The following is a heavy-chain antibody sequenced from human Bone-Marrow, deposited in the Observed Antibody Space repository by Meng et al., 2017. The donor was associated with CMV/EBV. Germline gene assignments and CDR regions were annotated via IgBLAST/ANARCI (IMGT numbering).Heavy chain of an antibody. J-gene: IGHJ3*02. CDR3: ARAFTGTRNAFDI. CDR2: INSDGSST. D-gene: IGHD1-7*01. Sequence: GESLKISCAASGFTFSSYWMHWVRQAPGKGLVWVSRINSDGSSTRSADSVKGRFTISRDNAKNTLYLQMNSLRAEDTAVYYCARAFTGTRNAFDIWGQGTMVTLS. CDR1: GFTFSSYW. V-gene: IGHV3-74*01.